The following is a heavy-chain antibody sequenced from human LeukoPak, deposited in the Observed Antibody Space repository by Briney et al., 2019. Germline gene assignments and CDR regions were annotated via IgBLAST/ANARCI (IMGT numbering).Heavy chain of an antibody. CDR2: IYSGGST. J-gene: IGHJ4*02. V-gene: IGHV3-66*01. CDR3: ARDGDYYDSSGSLDY. D-gene: IGHD3-22*01. Sequence: GGSLRLSCAASGFTVSSNYMSWVRQAPGKGLEWVSVIYSGGSTYYADSVKGRFTISRDNSKNTLHLQMNSLRAEDTAVYYCARDGDYYDSSGSLDYWGQGTLVTVSS. CDR1: GFTVSSNY.